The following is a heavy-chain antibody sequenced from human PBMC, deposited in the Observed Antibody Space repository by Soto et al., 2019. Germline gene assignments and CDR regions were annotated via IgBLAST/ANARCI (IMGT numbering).Heavy chain of an antibody. CDR1: GFAFSNYG. J-gene: IGHJ4*02. Sequence: QVQLVESGGGVVQPGRSLRLSCAASGFAFSNYGIHWVRQAPGKGLQWVAFISYDGSKKYYADSVKGRFTISRDNSKNTLYLQMNSLRADYTAVYYCAKGRYVSYFDHWGQGTLVTVSS. CDR2: ISYDGSKK. CDR3: AKGRYVSYFDH. D-gene: IGHD1-20*01. V-gene: IGHV3-30*18.